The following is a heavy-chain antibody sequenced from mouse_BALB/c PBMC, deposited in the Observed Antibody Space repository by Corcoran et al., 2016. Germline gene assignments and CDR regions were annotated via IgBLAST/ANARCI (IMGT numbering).Heavy chain of an antibody. V-gene: IGHV1-26*01. CDR2: INPYNGAT. CDR3: ARYYGSRGAMDY. J-gene: IGHJ4*01. D-gene: IGHD1-1*01. CDR1: GYSFTGYY. Sequence: EVQLQQSGPELVKPGASVKISCKASGYSFTGYYMHWVKQSHVKSLEWIGRINPYNGATSYNQNFKDKASLTVDKSSSTAYMELHSLTSEDSAVYYCARYYGSRGAMDYWGQGTSVTVSS.